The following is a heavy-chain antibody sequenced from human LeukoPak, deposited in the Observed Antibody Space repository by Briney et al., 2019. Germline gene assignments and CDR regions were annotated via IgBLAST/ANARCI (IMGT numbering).Heavy chain of an antibody. Sequence: PSETLSLTCTVSGYSISSGYYWGWIRQPPGKGLGWIGSIYHSGSTYYNPSLKSRVTISVDTSKNQFSLKLSSVTAADTAVYYCARSTVTTTRIDYWGQGTLVTVSS. D-gene: IGHD4-17*01. CDR3: ARSTVTTTRIDY. V-gene: IGHV4-38-2*02. CDR1: GYSISSGYY. CDR2: IYHSGST. J-gene: IGHJ4*02.